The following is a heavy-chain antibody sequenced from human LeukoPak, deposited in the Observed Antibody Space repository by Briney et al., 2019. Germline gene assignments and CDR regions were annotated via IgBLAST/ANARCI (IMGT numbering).Heavy chain of an antibody. D-gene: IGHD6-6*01. V-gene: IGHV1-69*05. J-gene: IGHJ4*02. Sequence: SVKVSCKASGGTFISSAITWVRQAPGQRFEWLGQISPIFGIADYGQKFQGRLTITTDESTSTAYLELSGLRSEDTALYYCAKTGVEYASSSGVLDSWGQETLVTVSS. CDR3: AKTGVEYASSSGVLDS. CDR2: ISPIFGIA. CDR1: GGTFISSA.